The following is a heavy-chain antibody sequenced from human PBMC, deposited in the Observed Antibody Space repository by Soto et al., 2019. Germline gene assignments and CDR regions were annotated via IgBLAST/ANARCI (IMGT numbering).Heavy chain of an antibody. J-gene: IGHJ6*02. V-gene: IGHV1-2*04. Sequence: ASVKVSCKASGYTFTGYYMHWVRQAPGQGLEWMGWINPNSGGTNYAQKFQGWVTMTRDTSISTAYMELSRLRSDDTAVYYCAREGSYCSGGSCYYYGMDVWGQGTTVTVSS. CDR3: AREGSYCSGGSCYYYGMDV. D-gene: IGHD2-15*01. CDR1: GYTFTGYY. CDR2: INPNSGGT.